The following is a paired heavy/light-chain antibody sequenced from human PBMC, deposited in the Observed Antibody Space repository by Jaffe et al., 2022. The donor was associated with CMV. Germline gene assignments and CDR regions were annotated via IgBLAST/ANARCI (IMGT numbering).Light chain of an antibody. CDR3: MQSLETPLT. Sequence: EIVMTQSPLSLPVTPGEPASISCVSSQSLLHTNGYNYVDWYLQKPGQSPQLVIYLGSNRASGVPDRFSGSGSGTDFTLKISTVEAEDVGVYYCMQSLETPLTFGGGTKVEIK. V-gene: IGKV2-28*01. CDR1: QSLLHTNGYNY. J-gene: IGKJ4*01. CDR2: LGS.
Heavy chain of an antibody. CDR3: TTGITLIDTPADSFFYFYMDI. D-gene: IGHD3-22*01. V-gene: IGHV3-15*05. CDR1: GFTFSNAW. Sequence: EVVLVESGGGLVKPGGSLRLSCAASGFTFSNAWMAWVRQAPGKGLEWVGRIKRQPEGGTTDYAVPVKGRFTISRDDSKNLLFLEMKSLKTEDTAVYYCTTGITLIDTPADSFFYFYMDIWGKGTTVTVSS. J-gene: IGHJ6*03. CDR2: IKRQPEGGTT.